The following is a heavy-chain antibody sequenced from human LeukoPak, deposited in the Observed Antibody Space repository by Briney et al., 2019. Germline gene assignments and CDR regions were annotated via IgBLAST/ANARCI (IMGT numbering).Heavy chain of an antibody. J-gene: IGHJ4*02. CDR3: ASLRAQGRVPAAPFDY. CDR2: INHSGST. D-gene: IGHD2-2*01. Sequence: KTSETLSLTCAVYGGSFSGYYWSWIRQPPGKGLEWIGEINHSGSTNYNPSLKSRVTISVDTSKNQFSLKLSSVTAADTAVYYCASLRAQGRVPAAPFDYWGQGTLVTVSS. V-gene: IGHV4-34*01. CDR1: GGSFSGYY.